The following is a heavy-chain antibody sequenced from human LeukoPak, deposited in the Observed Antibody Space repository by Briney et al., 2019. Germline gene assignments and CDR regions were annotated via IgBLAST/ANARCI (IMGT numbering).Heavy chain of an antibody. CDR2: ISDSGGIT. V-gene: IGHV3-23*01. Sequence: GGSLRLSCAASGFTFSSYAMSWVRQAPGEGLEWVSVISDSGGITYYADSVKGRFTISRDNSKNTLYLHVNSLRAEDTAVYYCAKEVGTIPTNLLDDWGQGTLVTVSS. D-gene: IGHD1-26*01. CDR1: GFTFSSYA. CDR3: AKEVGTIPTNLLDD. J-gene: IGHJ4*02.